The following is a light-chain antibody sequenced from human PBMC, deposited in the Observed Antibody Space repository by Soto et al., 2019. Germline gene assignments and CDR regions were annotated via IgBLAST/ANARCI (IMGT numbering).Light chain of an antibody. V-gene: IGLV1-40*01. CDR1: SSNIGAGYD. CDR2: GNS. CDR3: QSYDSSLSVWV. Sequence: QSVLTQPPSVSGAPGQRVTISCTGSSSNIGAGYDVHWYQQLPGTAPKLLIYGNSNRPSGVPDRFSGSKSGHSASLAITGLQAEDEADYYCQSYDSSLSVWVFGGGTKLTVL. J-gene: IGLJ3*02.